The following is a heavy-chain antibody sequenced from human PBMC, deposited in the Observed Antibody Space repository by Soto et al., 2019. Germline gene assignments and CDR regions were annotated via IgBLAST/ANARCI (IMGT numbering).Heavy chain of an antibody. D-gene: IGHD2-8*02. CDR3: AREAPYCTSVTCPKFYDMDV. J-gene: IGHJ6*02. CDR2: IIPILNSP. CDR1: GGTFGSYA. Sequence: QVQLVQSGAEVKKPGSSVKVSCKASGGTFGSYAITWVRRAPGQGLEWLGGIIPILNSPAYAQKFQARVVITADEITNTAYMELNSLRFDDTAVYYCAREAPYCTSVTCPKFYDMDVWGQGTTVTVAS. V-gene: IGHV1-69*01.